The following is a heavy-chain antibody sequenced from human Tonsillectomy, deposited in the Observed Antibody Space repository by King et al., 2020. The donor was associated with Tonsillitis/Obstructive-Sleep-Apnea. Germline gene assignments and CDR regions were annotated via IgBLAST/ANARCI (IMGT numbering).Heavy chain of an antibody. J-gene: IGHJ4*02. V-gene: IGHV3-64D*06. D-gene: IGHD6-19*01. CDR2: ISSNGGST. Sequence: VQLVDSGGGLVQPGGSLRLSCSASGFTFSSYAMHWVRQAPGKGLEYVSAISSNGGSTYYADSVKGRFTISRDNSKNTLYLQMSSLRAEDTAVYYCVKEGAGRSGWYFYWGQGTLVTVSS. CDR1: GFTFSSYA. CDR3: VKEGAGRSGWYFY.